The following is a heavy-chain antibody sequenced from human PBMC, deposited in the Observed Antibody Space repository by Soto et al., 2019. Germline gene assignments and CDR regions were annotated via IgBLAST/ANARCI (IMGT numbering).Heavy chain of an antibody. CDR1: CGSFSGYY. CDR3: ARGTGIIAVAEVYAFDI. Sequence: PSDTLSLTCAVYCGSFSGYYWSWIGQPPGKGLEWIGEINHSGSTNYNPSLKSRVTIAVDTSKNQFSLKLSSVTAADTAVYYCARGTGIIAVAEVYAFDIWGQGTMVTVPS. CDR2: INHSGST. V-gene: IGHV4-34*01. D-gene: IGHD6-19*01. J-gene: IGHJ3*02.